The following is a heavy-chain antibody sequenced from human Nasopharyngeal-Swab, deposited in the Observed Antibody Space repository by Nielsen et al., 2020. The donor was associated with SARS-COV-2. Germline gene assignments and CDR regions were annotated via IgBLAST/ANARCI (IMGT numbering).Heavy chain of an antibody. Sequence: SETLSLTCAVYSGSFSGYHWSWIRQPPGKGLEWIGEINHSGSTNYNPSLKSRVTISVDTSKNQFSLKLSSVTAADTAVYYCARQDYVFDYWGQGTLVTVSS. CDR2: INHSGST. J-gene: IGHJ4*02. CDR3: ARQDYVFDY. CDR1: SGSFSGYH. D-gene: IGHD4-17*01. V-gene: IGHV4-34*01.